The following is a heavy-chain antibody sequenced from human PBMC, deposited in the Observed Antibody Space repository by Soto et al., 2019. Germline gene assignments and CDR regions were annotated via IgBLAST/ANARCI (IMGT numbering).Heavy chain of an antibody. D-gene: IGHD3-10*01. V-gene: IGHV2-5*02. CDR1: GFSLSTSGVG. Sequence: QITLKESGPTLVEPTQTLTLTCTFSGFSLSTSGVGVGWIRQPPGKALEWLAVIYWDDDKRSSSSLKSRLTIIKDTSKNQVVLTMTNMDPVDTATYYCAHHPYYGLGTYSFDYWGQGILVTVSS. J-gene: IGHJ4*02. CDR2: IYWDDDK. CDR3: AHHPYYGLGTYSFDY.